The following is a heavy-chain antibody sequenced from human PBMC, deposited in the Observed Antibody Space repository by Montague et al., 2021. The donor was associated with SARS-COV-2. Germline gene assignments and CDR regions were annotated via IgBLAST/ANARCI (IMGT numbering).Heavy chain of an antibody. J-gene: IGHJ5*02. CDR2: IYHSGST. D-gene: IGHD2-15*01. V-gene: IGHV4-38-2*02. Sequence: SETLSLTCTVSGYSISSGYYWGWIRQPPGKGLEWIGRIYHSGSTYYNPSLKSRVTISVDTSKNQFSLKLSSVTAADTAVYYCARERRDCSCASCYSGWFDPWGQGTLVTVSS. CDR3: ARERRDCSCASCYSGWFDP. CDR1: GYSISSGYY.